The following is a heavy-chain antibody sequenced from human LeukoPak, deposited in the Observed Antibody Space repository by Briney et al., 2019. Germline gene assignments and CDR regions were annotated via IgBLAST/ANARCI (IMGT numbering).Heavy chain of an antibody. D-gene: IGHD2-2*01. CDR1: GFIISSNY. Sequence: PGGSLRLSCAASGFIISSNYMSWVRQAPGKGLEWVSVLYSGGNTYYADSVKGRFTISRDNSKNTLYLQMNSLRSEDTAVYYCARDRVCSSTSCYGYYYYGMDVWGQGTTVTVSS. V-gene: IGHV3-53*05. J-gene: IGHJ6*02. CDR2: LYSGGNT. CDR3: ARDRVCSSTSCYGYYYYGMDV.